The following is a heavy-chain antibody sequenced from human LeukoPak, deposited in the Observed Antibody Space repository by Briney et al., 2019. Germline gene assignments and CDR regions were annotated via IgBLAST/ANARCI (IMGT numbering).Heavy chain of an antibody. CDR3: ARGTVVPHYFDY. V-gene: IGHV3-48*03. J-gene: IGHJ4*01. Sequence: GGSLRLSCGASGFSFSSYEMNWVRQAPGKGLEWVSNSGRSGSTIHYADSVKGRFTISRDNAKNSLYLQMNSLRVEDTAVYYCARGTVVPHYFDYWGHGTLVTVSS. CDR1: GFSFSSYE. CDR2: SGRSGSTI. D-gene: IGHD2-15*01.